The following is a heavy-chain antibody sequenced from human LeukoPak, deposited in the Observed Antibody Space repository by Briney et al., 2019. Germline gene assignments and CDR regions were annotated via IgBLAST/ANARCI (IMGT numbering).Heavy chain of an antibody. CDR2: INHSGST. V-gene: IGHV4-34*01. D-gene: IGHD3-22*01. Sequence: SETLSLTRAVYGGPFSGYYGSWIRQPPGKGLEWIGEINHSGSTNYNPSLKSRVTISVDTSKNQFSLKLSSVTAVDTAVYYCSRCPHIGVNYYDSSGFYYWGQGTLVTVSS. CDR1: GGPFSGYY. CDR3: SRCPHIGVNYYDSSGFYY. J-gene: IGHJ4*02.